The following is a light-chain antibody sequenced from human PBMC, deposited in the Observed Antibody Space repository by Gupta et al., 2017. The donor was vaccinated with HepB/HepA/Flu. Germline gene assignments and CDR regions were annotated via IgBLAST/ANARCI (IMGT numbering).Light chain of an antibody. CDR3: QHYRSQPSVT. CDR2: ATY. V-gene: IGKV3D-20*01. CDR1: QIVSRNY. Sequence: EIVLTQFPATLSFSPGERATLSCEASQIVSRNYLAWYQQRPGRAPRLLISATYTRDNGIQDRFCGCGYGKDVSLTNIRREQEEFAGYYYQHYRSQPSVTFGQGT. J-gene: IGKJ5*01.